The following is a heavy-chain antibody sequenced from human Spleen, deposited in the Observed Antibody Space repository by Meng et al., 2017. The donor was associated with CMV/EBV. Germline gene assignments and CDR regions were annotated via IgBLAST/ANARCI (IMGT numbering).Heavy chain of an antibody. CDR2: VNPDSGDT. CDR3: ARPQFTYSSGYYAGY. CDR1: GNSCTDCY. D-gene: IGHD3-22*01. V-gene: IGHV1-2*02. J-gene: IGHJ4*02. Sequence: SGNSCTDCYVHWVRVAPGRGLEWIGWVNPDSGDTKYSQRLQGRITMTRDKSISTVYLELSGLRSDDTALYYCARPQFTYSSGYYAGYWGQGTLVTVSS.